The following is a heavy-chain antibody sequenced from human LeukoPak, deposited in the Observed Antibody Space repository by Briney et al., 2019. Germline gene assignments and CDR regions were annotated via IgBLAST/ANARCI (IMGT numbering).Heavy chain of an antibody. CDR2: IIPIFGTA. D-gene: IGHD6-13*01. Sequence: SVKVSCKASGGTFISYAISWVRQAPGQGLERMGGIIPIFGTANYAQKFQGRVTITADESTSTAYMELSSLRSEDTAVYYCARYRIAAVLRYYYYGMDVWGQGTTVTVSS. CDR1: GGTFISYA. J-gene: IGHJ6*02. CDR3: ARYRIAAVLRYYYYGMDV. V-gene: IGHV1-69*13.